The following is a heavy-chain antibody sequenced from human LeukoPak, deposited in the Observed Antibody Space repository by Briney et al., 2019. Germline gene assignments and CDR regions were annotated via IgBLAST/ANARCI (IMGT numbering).Heavy chain of an antibody. Sequence: GESLKISCKASGYTFTDYWIGWVRQMPGKGLEWMGIIYPGDSDTRHSPSFQGHVTMSVDKFINTAFLQWRSLKASDTATYFCARSYCDSNSCYTGVSWFDPWGQGTLVTVSS. CDR2: IYPGDSDT. CDR3: ARSYCDSNSCYTGVSWFDP. CDR1: GYTFTDYW. D-gene: IGHD2-2*02. J-gene: IGHJ5*02. V-gene: IGHV5-51*01.